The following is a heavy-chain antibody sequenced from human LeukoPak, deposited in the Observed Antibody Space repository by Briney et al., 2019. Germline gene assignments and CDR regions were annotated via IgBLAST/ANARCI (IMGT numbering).Heavy chain of an antibody. J-gene: IGHJ4*02. Sequence: TGGSLRLSCAASGFTFSSYAMGWVRQAPGKGLEWVSAISGSGGSTYYADSVKGRFTISRDNSKNTLYLQMNSLRAEDTAVYYCAKGTSSIVGAPTGYWGQGTLVTVSS. D-gene: IGHD1-26*01. V-gene: IGHV3-23*01. CDR1: GFTFSSYA. CDR3: AKGTSSIVGAPTGY. CDR2: ISGSGGST.